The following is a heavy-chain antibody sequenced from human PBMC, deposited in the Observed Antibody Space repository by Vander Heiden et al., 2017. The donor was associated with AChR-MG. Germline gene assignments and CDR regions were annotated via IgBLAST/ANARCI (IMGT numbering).Heavy chain of an antibody. V-gene: IGHV1-2*02. D-gene: IGHD5-18*01. J-gene: IGHJ4*02. CDR1: GYTFTGYY. CDR3: AREMKTSMVT. CDR2: INPNSGAT. Sequence: QVQLVQSGAEVKKPGASVQVSWKASGYTFTGYYIHWVRQAPGQGLEWMGLINPNSGATVYVQKFQGRVTMTRATSINTAYMELSSLKSDDTAVYYCAREMKTSMVTWGQGTLVTVSS.